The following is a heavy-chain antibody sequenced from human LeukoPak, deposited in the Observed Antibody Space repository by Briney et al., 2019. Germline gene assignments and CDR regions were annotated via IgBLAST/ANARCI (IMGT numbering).Heavy chain of an antibody. J-gene: IGHJ4*02. V-gene: IGHV3-64*01. CDR3: ARGGTMVRGVIPWFLDY. CDR2: ISSNGGST. CDR1: GFTFSSYA. D-gene: IGHD3-10*01. Sequence: GGSLRLSCAASGFTFSSYAMHWVRQAPGKGLEYVSAISSNGGSTYYANSVKGRFTISRDNSKNTLYLQMGSLRAEDMAVHYCARGGTMVRGVIPWFLDYWGQGTLVTVSS.